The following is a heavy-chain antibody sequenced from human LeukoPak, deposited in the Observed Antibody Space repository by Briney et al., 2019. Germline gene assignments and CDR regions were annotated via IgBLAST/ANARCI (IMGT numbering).Heavy chain of an antibody. J-gene: IGHJ4*02. CDR1: GGSISTIGYS. CDR2: IYQSGST. CDR3: ARRGSAGGRCFDA. D-gene: IGHD6-13*01. V-gene: IGHV4-30-2*01. Sequence: SETPSLTCGVSGGSISTIGYSWSWIRQPPGKGLEWIGYIYQSGSTSYNPSLQRRVTISIDRSKNQFSLKLSSVTAADTAVYYCARRGSAGGRCFDAWGQGILVTVSS.